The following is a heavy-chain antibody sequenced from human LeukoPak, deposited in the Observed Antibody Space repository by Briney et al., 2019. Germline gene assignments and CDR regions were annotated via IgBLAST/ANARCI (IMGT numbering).Heavy chain of an antibody. CDR2: IWYDGSNK. CDR3: AKDHGWIQLWLLSY. D-gene: IGHD5-18*01. V-gene: IGHV3-33*06. CDR1: GFTFSSYG. Sequence: PGGSLRLSCAASGFTFSSYGMHWVRQAPGKGLEWVAVIWYDGSNKYYADSVKGRFTISRDNSKNTLYLQMNSLRAEDTAVYYCAKDHGWIQLWLLSYWGQGTLVTVSS. J-gene: IGHJ4*02.